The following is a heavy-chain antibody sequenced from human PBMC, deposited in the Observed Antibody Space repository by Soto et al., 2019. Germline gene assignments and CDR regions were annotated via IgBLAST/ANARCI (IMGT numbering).Heavy chain of an antibody. CDR3: ARDLRLIAAADHYY. CDR1: GFTFSSYS. D-gene: IGHD6-13*01. J-gene: IGHJ4*02. Sequence: AASGFTFSSYSMNWVRQAPGKGLEWVAVISYDGSNKYYADSVKGRFTISRDNSKNTLYLQMNSLRAEDTAVYYCARDLRLIAAADHYYWGQGTLVTVSS. V-gene: IGHV3-30*03. CDR2: ISYDGSNK.